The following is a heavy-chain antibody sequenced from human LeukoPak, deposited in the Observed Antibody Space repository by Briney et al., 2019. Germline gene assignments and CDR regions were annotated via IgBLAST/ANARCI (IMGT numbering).Heavy chain of an antibody. CDR2: ISAYNGNT. J-gene: IGHJ6*03. D-gene: IGHD5-12*01. CDR3: ATYSGYEISTYYYYMDV. V-gene: IGHV1-18*01. Sequence: ASVKVSCKASGYTFTSYGISWVRQAPGQGLEWMGWISAYNGNTNYAQKLQGRVTMTTDTSTSTAYMELRSLRSDDTAVYYCATYSGYEISTYYYYMDVWGKGTTVTVSS. CDR1: GYTFTSYG.